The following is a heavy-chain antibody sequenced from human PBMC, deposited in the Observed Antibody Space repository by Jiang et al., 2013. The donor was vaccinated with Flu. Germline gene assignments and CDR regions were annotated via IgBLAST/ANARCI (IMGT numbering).Heavy chain of an antibody. V-gene: IGHV1-2*02. CDR2: INPNSGGT. CDR3: ARDGGPFLAVGPYGMDV. CDR1: GYTFTGYY. D-gene: IGHD6-19*01. J-gene: IGHJ6*02. Sequence: CKASGYTFTGYYMHWVRQAPGQGLEWMGWINPNSGGTNYAQKFQGRVTMTRDTSISTAYMELSRLRSDDTAVYYCARDGGPFLAVGPYGMDVWGQGTTVTVSS.